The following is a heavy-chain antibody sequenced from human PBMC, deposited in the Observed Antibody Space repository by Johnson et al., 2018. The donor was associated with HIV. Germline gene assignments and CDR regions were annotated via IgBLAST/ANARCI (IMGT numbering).Heavy chain of an antibody. D-gene: IGHD2/OR15-2a*01. Sequence: QVLLLESGGGLAQPGGSLRLSCAASGFTFSSYAMHWVRQAPGKGLEWVAVISYDGSNKYYADSVKGRFTISRDNAKNSLYLQMNSLRAEDTALYYCARDCRNSTSCLAFDIWGQGTRVTVSS. V-gene: IGHV3-30*04. J-gene: IGHJ3*02. CDR2: ISYDGSNK. CDR3: ARDCRNSTSCLAFDI. CDR1: GFTFSSYA.